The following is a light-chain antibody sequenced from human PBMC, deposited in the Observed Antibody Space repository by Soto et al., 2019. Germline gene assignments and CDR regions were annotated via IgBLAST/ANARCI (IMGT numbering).Light chain of an antibody. V-gene: IGKV1-6*01. Sequence: AIQMTQSPSSLSASVGDRVTITCRASQGVGIDLSWYQQKPGKAPNLLIYAASILQSGVTSRFSGSGSGTDFTLTISSLQPEDFATYYCLQDFNFPLTFGGGTKVEI. J-gene: IGKJ4*01. CDR2: AAS. CDR3: LQDFNFPLT. CDR1: QGVGID.